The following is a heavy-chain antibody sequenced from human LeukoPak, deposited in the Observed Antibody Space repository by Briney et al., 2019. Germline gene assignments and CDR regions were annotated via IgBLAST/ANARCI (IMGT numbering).Heavy chain of an antibody. Sequence: SETLSLTCPVSGGSISSYYWSWIRQPAGKGLEGIGRIYTSGSTNYNPSLESRVSMSVDTSKSQLSLKLSSVTAAGTAVYYCAREYSGYDYLNYYYYMDVWGKGTTVTVSS. CDR1: GGSISSYY. CDR2: IYTSGST. V-gene: IGHV4-4*07. CDR3: AREYSGYDYLNYYYYMDV. J-gene: IGHJ6*03. D-gene: IGHD5-12*01.